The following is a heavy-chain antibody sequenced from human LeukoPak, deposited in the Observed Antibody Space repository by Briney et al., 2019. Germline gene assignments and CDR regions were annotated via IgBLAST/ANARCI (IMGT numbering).Heavy chain of an antibody. CDR1: GGSISSTSYY. V-gene: IGHV4-39*01. CDR3: ARRLKVTEHFDY. D-gene: IGHD2-21*02. CDR2: IYYTGST. Sequence: SETLSLTCTVSGGSISSTSYYWGWIRQSPGKGLEWIGSIYYTGSTYYNPSLNTRVTMSVDTSKNQFSLKLSSVTAADTAVYYCARRLKVTEHFDYWGQGTLVTVSS. J-gene: IGHJ4*02.